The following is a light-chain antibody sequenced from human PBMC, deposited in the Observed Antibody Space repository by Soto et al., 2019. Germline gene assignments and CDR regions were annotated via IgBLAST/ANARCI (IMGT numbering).Light chain of an antibody. J-gene: IGKJ1*01. V-gene: IGKV3-20*01. CDR2: GVY. Sequence: ETVMTQSPATLSVSPGERATLSCRASQSLRTNSLAWYQQKPGQAPRLLISGVYSRAAGIPDRFSGRGSGTDFTLTISRLEPADFAVYYCQQYDTSPRTFGQGTKVDIK. CDR3: QQYDTSPRT. CDR1: QSLRTNS.